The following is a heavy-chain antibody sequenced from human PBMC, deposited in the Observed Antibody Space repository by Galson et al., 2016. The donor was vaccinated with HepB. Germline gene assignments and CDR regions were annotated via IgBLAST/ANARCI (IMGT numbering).Heavy chain of an antibody. J-gene: IGHJ4*02. CDR2: IYPDDSDT. CDR1: GYSFTTYW. CDR3: ANHSLRGRVVGDLEN. V-gene: IGHV5-51*01. Sequence: QSGAEVKKPGESLKISCKTSGYSFTTYWIGWVRQMPGKGLEWVGIIYPDDSDTTYSPSFQGQVTMSVDKSISTAYLQWSSLKASDTAMYYCANHSLRGRVVGDLENWGQGTLVTVAS. D-gene: IGHD3-16*01.